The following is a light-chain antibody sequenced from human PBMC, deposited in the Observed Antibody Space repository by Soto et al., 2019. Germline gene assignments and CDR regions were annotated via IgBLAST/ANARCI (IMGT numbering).Light chain of an antibody. CDR1: QSISSW. J-gene: IGKJ1*01. V-gene: IGKV1-5*01. CDR3: QQYNSYSWT. Sequence: DIQITQSPSTLSASVGDRVTITCRASQSISSWLAWYQQKPGKAPKLLIYDASSLESGVPSRFSGSGSGTEFTLTISSLQPDDFATYYCQQYNSYSWTFGPGTKVDIK. CDR2: DAS.